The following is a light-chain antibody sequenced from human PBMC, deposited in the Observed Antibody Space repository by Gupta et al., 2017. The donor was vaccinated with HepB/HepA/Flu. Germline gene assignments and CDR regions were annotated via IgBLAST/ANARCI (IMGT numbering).Light chain of an antibody. CDR2: AAS. J-gene: IGKJ1*01. CDR1: QGIGSY. Sequence: DIQLTQSPSFLSASVGDRVTITCRASQGIGSYLAWYQQRPGKALTLLIYAASTLQSGVPSRFSGSGSGSEFSLSISSLQPEDFATYYCLQVNTYPRTFGPGTKVEI. V-gene: IGKV1-9*01. CDR3: LQVNTYPRT.